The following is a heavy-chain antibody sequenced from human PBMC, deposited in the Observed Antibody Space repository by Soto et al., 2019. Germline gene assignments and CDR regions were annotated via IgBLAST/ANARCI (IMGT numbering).Heavy chain of an antibody. CDR2: IKEDGSEK. J-gene: IGHJ4*02. CDR1: VFTFSSHW. CDR3: ARGGGPYAEAEY. V-gene: IGHV3-7*01. Sequence: ESGGGLVQPGGSLRLSCDTSVFTFSSHWMTWVRQAPGKGLEWVANIKEDGSEKYHLDSVKGRFTISRDNAENSLYLQMNSLGPADTAVYYCARGGGPYAEAEYWGQGTLVTVSS. D-gene: IGHD4-17*01.